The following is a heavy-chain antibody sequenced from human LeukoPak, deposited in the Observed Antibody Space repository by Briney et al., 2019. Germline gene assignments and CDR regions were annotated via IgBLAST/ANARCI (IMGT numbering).Heavy chain of an antibody. V-gene: IGHV3-21*01. Sequence: GGSLRLSCVVSGFTFSDYNMNWVRQAPGKGLEWVASISTSSTYIYYADSMTGRFTISRDNAKNSLYLQMNSLRAEDTAVYYCARDRTGQQLISRKEYYYMDVWGKGTTVTISS. CDR1: GFTFSDYN. CDR3: ARDRTGQQLISRKEYYYMDV. D-gene: IGHD4-11*01. CDR2: ISTSSTYI. J-gene: IGHJ6*03.